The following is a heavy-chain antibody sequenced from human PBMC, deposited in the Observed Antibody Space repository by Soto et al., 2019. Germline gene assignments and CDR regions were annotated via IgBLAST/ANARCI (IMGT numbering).Heavy chain of an antibody. J-gene: IGHJ4*02. CDR2: IWYHGRNE. D-gene: IGHD2-2*01. Sequence: GGSLRLSCAASGFTFRNYGFHWVRQAPGKGLEWVADIWYHGRNEYYADSVKGRSTISRDNSKNTVYLQLNSLRAEDTAVYYCATDAAVGMPYSWGQGTLVTVSS. CDR3: ATDAAVGMPYS. V-gene: IGHV3-33*01. CDR1: GFTFRNYG.